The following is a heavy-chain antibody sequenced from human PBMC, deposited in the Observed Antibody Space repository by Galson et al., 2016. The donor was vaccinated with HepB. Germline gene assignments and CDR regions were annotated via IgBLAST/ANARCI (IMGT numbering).Heavy chain of an antibody. CDR1: GGSIGSSGHF. CDR2: VSYGST. J-gene: IGHJ4*02. V-gene: IGHV4-39*01. Sequence: SETLSLTCIVSGGSIGSSGHFWGWIRQPPGKSLQWIGSVSYGSTYYNPSLTSRVTISVDTSRNQFSMKFKSVMATDTAVSYCVTSPHYGSYQLPPSGGQGTLVTVSS. CDR3: VTSPHYGSYQLPPS. D-gene: IGHD1-26*01.